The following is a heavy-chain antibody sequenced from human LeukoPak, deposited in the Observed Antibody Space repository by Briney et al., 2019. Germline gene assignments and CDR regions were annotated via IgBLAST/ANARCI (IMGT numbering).Heavy chain of an antibody. CDR2: INHSGST. CDR3: ASNCGGDCSGFDP. J-gene: IGHJ5*02. CDR1: GGSFSGYY. V-gene: IGHV4-34*01. Sequence: SETLSLTCAVYGGSFSGYYWSWIRQSPGKGLEWIGEINHSGSTNYNPSLKSRVTISVDTSKNQFSLKLSSVTAADTAVYYCASNCGGDCSGFDPWGQGTLVTVSS. D-gene: IGHD2-21*02.